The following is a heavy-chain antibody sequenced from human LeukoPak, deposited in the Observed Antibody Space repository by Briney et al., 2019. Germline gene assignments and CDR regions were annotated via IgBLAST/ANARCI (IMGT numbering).Heavy chain of an antibody. CDR1: GFTLSNYE. D-gene: IGHD5-24*01. Sequence: PGGSLRLSCAASGFTLSNYELSWVRQAPGKGLEWISYISSSGSTIHYADSVRGRFTISRDNAKNSLHLQMNSLRAEDTAVYYCARDFGEMATTQDLNYWGQGTLVTVSS. V-gene: IGHV3-48*03. J-gene: IGHJ4*02. CDR3: ARDFGEMATTQDLNY. CDR2: ISSSGSTI.